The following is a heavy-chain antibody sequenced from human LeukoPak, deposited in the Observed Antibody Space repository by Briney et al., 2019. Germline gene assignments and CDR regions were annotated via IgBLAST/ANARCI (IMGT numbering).Heavy chain of an antibody. V-gene: IGHV1-8*02. CDR3: ARSEGGGYCSSTSCFLVTSYGMDV. CDR2: MNPNSGNT. D-gene: IGHD2-2*01. CDR1: GYTFTSYG. Sequence: GASVKVSYKASGYTFTSYGISWVRQATGQGLEWMGWMNPNSGNTGYAQKFQGRVTMTRNTSISTAYMELSSLRSEDTAVYYCARSEGGGYCSSTSCFLVTSYGMDVWGQGTTVTVSS. J-gene: IGHJ6*02.